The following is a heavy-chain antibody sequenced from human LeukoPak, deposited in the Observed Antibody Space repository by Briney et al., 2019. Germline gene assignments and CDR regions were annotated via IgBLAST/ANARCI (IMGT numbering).Heavy chain of an antibody. CDR3: VRDKRSYNFDY. Sequence: GGSLRLSCAASGFTFSRYWMHWVRQAPGKGLVWVSCIRSDGSTTSIADSAKGRFTISRDNAKNTVYLQMNSLRAEDTAVYYCVRDKRSYNFDYWGQGTLVTVSS. D-gene: IGHD1-26*01. CDR1: GFTFSRYW. CDR2: IRSDGSTT. V-gene: IGHV3-74*01. J-gene: IGHJ4*02.